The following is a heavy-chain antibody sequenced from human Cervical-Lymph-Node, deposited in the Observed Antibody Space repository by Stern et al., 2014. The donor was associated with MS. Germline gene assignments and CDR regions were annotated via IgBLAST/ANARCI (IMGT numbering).Heavy chain of an antibody. CDR1: GFTFSGYG. V-gene: IGHV3-30*18. J-gene: IGHJ6*02. CDR2: ILSDGSNK. Sequence: VHLVESGGGVVQPGGSVRLSCAASGFTFSGYGMHWVRQAPGKGLEWVAVILSDGSNKYYADSVKGRFTISRDNSKNTLYLQMNSLRAEDTAVYYCAKDLGGSYYHYYYGMDVWGQGTTVTVSS. D-gene: IGHD1-26*01. CDR3: AKDLGGSYYHYYYGMDV.